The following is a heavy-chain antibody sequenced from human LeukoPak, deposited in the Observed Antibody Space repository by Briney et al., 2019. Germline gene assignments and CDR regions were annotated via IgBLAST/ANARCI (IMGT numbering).Heavy chain of an antibody. CDR2: ISYDGSNK. D-gene: IGHD3-22*01. Sequence: GGSLRLSCAASGFTFSSYGMHWVRQAPGKGLEWVAVISYDGSNKYYADSVKGRFTISRDNSKNTLYLQMNSLRAEDTAAYYCATSDHDSSGYYDYWGQGTLVTVSS. V-gene: IGHV3-30*03. CDR1: GFTFSSYG. J-gene: IGHJ4*02. CDR3: ATSDHDSSGYYDY.